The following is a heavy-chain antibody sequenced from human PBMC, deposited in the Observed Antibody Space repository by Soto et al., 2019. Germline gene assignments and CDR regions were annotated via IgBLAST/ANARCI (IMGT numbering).Heavy chain of an antibody. J-gene: IGHJ5*02. D-gene: IGHD6-19*01. CDR3: ARDMYSSDYFVKWFEP. CDR2: ISPDGINK. V-gene: IGHV3-30-3*01. CDR1: GFSFSSYA. Sequence: QVRLVESGGGVVQPGRSLRLSCTASGFSFSSYAMYWFRQPPGKGLEWVAVISPDGINKHYADSVKGRVTVSRDNSNHSLDLQLNSLRGEDTAMYYCARDMYSSDYFVKWFEPWGQGTLVTVSS.